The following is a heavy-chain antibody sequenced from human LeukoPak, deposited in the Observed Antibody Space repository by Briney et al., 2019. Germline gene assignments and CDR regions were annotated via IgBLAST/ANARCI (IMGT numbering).Heavy chain of an antibody. CDR3: ARGQVGTVDNRKLALDI. V-gene: IGHV4-4*07. CDR1: GASMTFYY. CDR2: IYTSGST. J-gene: IGHJ3*02. D-gene: IGHD1-26*01. Sequence: SETLSLTCAVSGASMTFYYWGWVRQPAGKGMEWIGRIYTSGSTKYNPSLKSRVTMSVDTSKNQVSLNLSSVTAADTAVYYCARGQVGTVDNRKLALDIWGQGTYVTVSS.